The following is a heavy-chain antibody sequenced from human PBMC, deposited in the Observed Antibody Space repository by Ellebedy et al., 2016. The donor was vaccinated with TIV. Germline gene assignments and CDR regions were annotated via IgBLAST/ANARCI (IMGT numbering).Heavy chain of an antibody. CDR3: AKAPRQGIAVAGDY. D-gene: IGHD6-19*01. J-gene: IGHJ4*02. Sequence: GESLKISCAASGFTFSQYHMHWVRQAPGKGLEWVAVISSDGTNTYHADSLKGRFTISRDDSKNTVYLQMNRLRPEDTAVYYCAKAPRQGIAVAGDYWGQGILVTVSS. V-gene: IGHV3-30*18. CDR2: ISSDGTNT. CDR1: GFTFSQYH.